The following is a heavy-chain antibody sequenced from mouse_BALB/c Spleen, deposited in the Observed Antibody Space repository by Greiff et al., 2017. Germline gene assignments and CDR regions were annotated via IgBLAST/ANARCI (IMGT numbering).Heavy chain of an antibody. D-gene: IGHD1-1*01. CDR1: GFTFSSYG. Sequence: EVKVVESGGDLVKPGGSLKLSCAASGFTFSSYGMSWVRQTPDKRLEWVATISSGGSYTYYPDSVKGRFTISRDNAKNTLYLQMSSLKSEDTAMYYCARLFITTVVEPYYFDYWGQGTTLTVSS. CDR2: ISSGGSYT. J-gene: IGHJ2*01. V-gene: IGHV5-6*01. CDR3: ARLFITTVVEPYYFDY.